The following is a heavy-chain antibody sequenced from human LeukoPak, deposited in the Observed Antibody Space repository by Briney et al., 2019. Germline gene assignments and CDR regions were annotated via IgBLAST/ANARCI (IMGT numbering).Heavy chain of an antibody. D-gene: IGHD3-16*02. V-gene: IGHV4-59*08. Sequence: SETLSLTCTVSGGSIDPYYWSWIRQPPGKGLEWIGYVYSSGSTNHNPSLESRVTISVDTSENQFSLRLSSVTAADTAVYYCAIGVVTFGGVIATPFDYWGQGTLVTVSS. J-gene: IGHJ4*02. CDR2: VYSSGST. CDR1: GGSIDPYY. CDR3: AIGVVTFGGVIATPFDY.